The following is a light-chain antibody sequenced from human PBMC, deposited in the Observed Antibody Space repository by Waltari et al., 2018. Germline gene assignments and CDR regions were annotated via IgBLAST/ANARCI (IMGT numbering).Light chain of an antibody. J-gene: IGLJ2*01. CDR3: SSYTSSSTL. V-gene: IGLV2-14*01. Sequence: QSALTQPASVSGSPGPSITTPCTGTSSDVGGYNYVSWYQQHPGKAPKLMIYDVSNRTSGVSNRFSGSKSGNTASLTISGLQAEDEADYYCSSYTSSSTLFGGGTKLTVL. CDR2: DVS. CDR1: SSDVGGYNY.